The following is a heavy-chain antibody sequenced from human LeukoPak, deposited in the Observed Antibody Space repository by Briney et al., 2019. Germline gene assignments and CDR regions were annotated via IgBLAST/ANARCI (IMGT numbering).Heavy chain of an antibody. V-gene: IGHV3-9*01. J-gene: IGHJ6*03. CDR3: ARDSGAVLYFDWLLEYYYYYYMDV. Sequence: PGRSLRLSCAASGFTFDDYAMHWVRQAPGKGLEWVSGISWNSGSIGYADSVKGRFTISRDNAKNSLYLQMNSLRAEDTAVYYCARDSGAVLYFDWLLEYYYYYYMDVWGKGTTVTISS. CDR1: GFTFDDYA. CDR2: ISWNSGSI. D-gene: IGHD3-9*01.